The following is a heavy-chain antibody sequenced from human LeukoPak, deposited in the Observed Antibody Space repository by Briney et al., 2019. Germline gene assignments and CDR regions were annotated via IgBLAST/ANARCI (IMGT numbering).Heavy chain of an antibody. J-gene: IGHJ6*02. CDR1: GGSFSGYY. Sequence: PSETLSLTCAVYGGSFSGYYWSWIRQPPGKGLEWIGEINHSGSTNYNPSLKSRVTISIDTSKNQFSLKLSSVTAADTAVYYCARIAQIYYGSGSYYYYYGMDVWGQGTTVTVSS. V-gene: IGHV4-34*01. CDR3: ARIAQIYYGSGSYYYYYGMDV. D-gene: IGHD3-10*01. CDR2: INHSGST.